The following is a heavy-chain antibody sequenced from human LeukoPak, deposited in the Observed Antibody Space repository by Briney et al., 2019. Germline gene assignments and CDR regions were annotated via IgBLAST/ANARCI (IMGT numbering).Heavy chain of an antibody. CDR1: GFTFSSYS. J-gene: IGHJ6*02. CDR3: AKAQSGGSRNYYYYGMDV. D-gene: IGHD2-15*01. CDR2: ISSSSSYI. Sequence: PGGSLRLSCAASGFTFSSYSMNWVRQAPGKGLEWVSSISSSSSYIYYADSVKGRFTISRDNAKNTLYLQMNSLRAEDTAVYYCAKAQSGGSRNYYYYGMDVWGQGTTVTVSS. V-gene: IGHV3-21*01.